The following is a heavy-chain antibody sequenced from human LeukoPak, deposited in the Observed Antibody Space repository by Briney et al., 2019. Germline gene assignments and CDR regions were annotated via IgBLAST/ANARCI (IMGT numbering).Heavy chain of an antibody. CDR1: GYTFTGYY. D-gene: IGHD3-22*01. J-gene: IGHJ4*02. V-gene: IGHV1-2*02. Sequence: ASVKVSCKASGYTFTGYYMHWVRQAPGQGLECMGLINPNSGGTNYAQKFQGRVTMTRDTSISTAYMELSRLRSDDTAVYYCARDRLYYDSSGYYSYWGQGTLVTVSS. CDR2: INPNSGGT. CDR3: ARDRLYYDSSGYYSY.